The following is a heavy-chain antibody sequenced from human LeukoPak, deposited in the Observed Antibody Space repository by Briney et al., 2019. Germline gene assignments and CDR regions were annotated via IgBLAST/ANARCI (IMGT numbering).Heavy chain of an antibody. Sequence: PSETLSLTCSVSGYSISSGYYWAWIRQPPGKGLEWIGNIYYRGSTSYYPSLKSRVTISMDTSKNQFSLKLSSVTAADTAVYYCARDSRNYYDSSGYYRRNYYFDYWGQGTLVTVSS. J-gene: IGHJ4*02. CDR2: IYYRGST. CDR1: GYSISSGYY. V-gene: IGHV4-38-2*02. CDR3: ARDSRNYYDSSGYYRRNYYFDY. D-gene: IGHD3-22*01.